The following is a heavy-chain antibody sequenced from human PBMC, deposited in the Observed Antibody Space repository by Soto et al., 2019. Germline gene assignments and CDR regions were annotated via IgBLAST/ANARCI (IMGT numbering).Heavy chain of an antibody. J-gene: IGHJ4*02. D-gene: IGHD2-21*01. CDR3: ARELGVVDY. CDR1: GGSVSSGSYY. V-gene: IGHV4-61*01. CDR2: IYYSGST. Sequence: QVQLQESGPGLVKPSETLSLTCTVSGGSVSSGSYYWSWIRQPPGKGLAWIGHIYYSGSTKYNPSLKSRVTISVDTSTKQFSLRLSSVTAADTAVYYCARELGVVDYWGQGTLVTVSS.